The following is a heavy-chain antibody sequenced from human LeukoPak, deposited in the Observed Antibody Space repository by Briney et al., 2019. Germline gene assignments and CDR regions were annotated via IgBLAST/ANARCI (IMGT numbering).Heavy chain of an antibody. D-gene: IGHD3-22*01. CDR3: ASPPYYYDSSGYGQPHY. Sequence: GGSLRLSCVASGFTVSSNYMSWVRQAPGKGLEWVSVIYSGGSTYYADSVKGRFTISRDNSKNTLYLQMNSLRAEDTAVYYCASPPYYYDSSGYGQPHYWGQGTLVTVPS. CDR1: GFTVSSNY. CDR2: IYSGGST. V-gene: IGHV3-66*02. J-gene: IGHJ4*02.